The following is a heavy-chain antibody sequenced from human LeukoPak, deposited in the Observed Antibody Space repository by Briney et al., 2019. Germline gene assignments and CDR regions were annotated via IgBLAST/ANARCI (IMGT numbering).Heavy chain of an antibody. Sequence: AISGSGGSTYYADSVKGRFTISRDNSKNTLYLQMNSLRAEDTAVYYCAKHHMIVVGDWGQGTLVTVSS. V-gene: IGHV3-23*01. J-gene: IGHJ4*02. D-gene: IGHD3-22*01. CDR2: ISGSGGST. CDR3: AKHHMIVVGD.